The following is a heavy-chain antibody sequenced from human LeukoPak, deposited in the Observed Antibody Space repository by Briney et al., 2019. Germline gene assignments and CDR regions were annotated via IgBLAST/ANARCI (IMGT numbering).Heavy chain of an antibody. D-gene: IGHD3-10*01. J-gene: IGHJ4*03. CDR1: GFTFSSYE. CDR3: ARDLNDQLLWFGDPGGYFDY. V-gene: IGHV3-30-3*01. Sequence: GGSLRLSCAASGFTFSSYEMHWVRQAPGKGLEWVAVISYDGSNKYYADSVKGRFTISRDNSKNTLYLQMNSLRAEDTAVYYCARDLNDQLLWFGDPGGYFDYWGQGTLVTVSS. CDR2: ISYDGSNK.